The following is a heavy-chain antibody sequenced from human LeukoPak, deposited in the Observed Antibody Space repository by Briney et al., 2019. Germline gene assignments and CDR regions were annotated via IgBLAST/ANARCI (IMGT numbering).Heavy chain of an antibody. V-gene: IGHV3-48*04. CDR1: GFTFSSYS. Sequence: GGSLRLSCAASGFTFSSYSMNWVRQAPGKGLEWVSYISSSSSTIYYADSVKGRFTISRDNAKNSLYLQMNSLRAKDTAVYYCVRGGHYYYYMDVWGKGTTVTVSS. D-gene: IGHD3-16*01. CDR3: VRGGHYYYYMDV. CDR2: ISSSSSTI. J-gene: IGHJ6*03.